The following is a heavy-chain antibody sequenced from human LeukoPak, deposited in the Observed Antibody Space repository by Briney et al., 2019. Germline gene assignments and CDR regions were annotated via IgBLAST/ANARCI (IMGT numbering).Heavy chain of an antibody. Sequence: GGSLRLACAASGFSFGSYGIHWVRQAPGKGLEWVAVISQEGSPKHHADSVKCRLTISRDNSKNTLYVEVNSLSGEHGRVYFCARGSQVVVTAIRDFWGRGTLVSVFS. CDR1: GFSFGSYG. CDR3: ARGSQVVVTAIRDF. J-gene: IGHJ4*02. D-gene: IGHD2-21*02. V-gene: IGHV3-30*03. CDR2: ISQEGSPK.